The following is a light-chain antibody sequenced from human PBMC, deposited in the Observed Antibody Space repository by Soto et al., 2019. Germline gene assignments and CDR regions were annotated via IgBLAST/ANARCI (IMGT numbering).Light chain of an antibody. CDR3: QQRYNWPPVT. CDR2: GAS. J-gene: IGKJ4*01. CDR1: QSVSSSY. Sequence: EIVLTQSPGTLSLSPGERATLSCRASQSVSSSYLAWYQQKAGQAPRLLIYGASNRATGIPDRFSGSGSGTDFILTISRLEPEDFAVYYCQQRYNWPPVTFGGGTKVEIK. V-gene: IGKV3D-20*02.